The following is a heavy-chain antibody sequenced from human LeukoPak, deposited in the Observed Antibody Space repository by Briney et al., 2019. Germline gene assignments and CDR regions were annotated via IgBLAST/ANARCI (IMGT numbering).Heavy chain of an antibody. CDR3: ARVSYYGSGSLYFDY. CDR1: GGSISSYY. J-gene: IGHJ4*02. V-gene: IGHV4-59*01. D-gene: IGHD3-10*01. CDR2: IYYSGST. Sequence: SETLSLTCTVSGGSISSYYWSWIRQPPGKGLEWIGYIYYSGSTNYNPSLKSRVTISVDTSKNQSSLRLSSVTAADTAVYYCARVSYYGSGSLYFDYWGQGTLVTVSS.